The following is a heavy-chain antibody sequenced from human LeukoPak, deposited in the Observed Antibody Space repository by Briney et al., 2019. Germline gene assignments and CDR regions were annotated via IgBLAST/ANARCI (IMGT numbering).Heavy chain of an antibody. CDR2: ISAYNGNT. CDR3: ASRWFGENQDY. Sequence: ASVKVSCKASGYTFTSYGISWVRQAPGQGLEWMGWISAYNGNTNYAQKLQGRVTMTTDTSTSTAYMELSSLRSEDTAVYYCASRWFGENQDYWGQGTLVTVSS. V-gene: IGHV1-18*01. D-gene: IGHD3-10*01. J-gene: IGHJ4*02. CDR1: GYTFTSYG.